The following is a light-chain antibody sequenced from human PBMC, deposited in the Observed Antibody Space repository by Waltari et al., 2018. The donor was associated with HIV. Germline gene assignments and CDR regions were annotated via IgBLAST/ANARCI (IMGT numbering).Light chain of an antibody. CDR3: QQSYITPLT. V-gene: IGKV1-39*01. CDR1: QNIGNY. Sequence: DIQMTQSPSSLSASVGDRVTISCRASQNIGNYVNWYQQKPGEAPQFLLSSASTLQSGVPSRFSVRGSGTDFTLSISSLQPEDFATYYCQQSYITPLTFGPGTKVDVK. CDR2: SAS. J-gene: IGKJ3*01.